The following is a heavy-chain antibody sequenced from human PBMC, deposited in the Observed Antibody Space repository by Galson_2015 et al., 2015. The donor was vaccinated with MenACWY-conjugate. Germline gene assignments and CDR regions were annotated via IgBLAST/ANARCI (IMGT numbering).Heavy chain of an antibody. CDR3: AKGTIAARPNWFDP. D-gene: IGHD6-6*01. V-gene: IGHV3-7*01. J-gene: IGHJ5*02. CDR2: IKEDGSET. Sequence: SLRLSCAASGFTFSHYWMNWVRQVPGKGLERVASIKEDGSETYYVDSVRGRFTVSRDNAQDSLYLQMNSLRAEDTAVYYCAKGTIAARPNWFDPWGQETLVTVSS. CDR1: GFTFSHYW.